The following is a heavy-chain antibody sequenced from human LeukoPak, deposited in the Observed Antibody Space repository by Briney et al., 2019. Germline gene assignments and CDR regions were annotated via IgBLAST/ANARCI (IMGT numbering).Heavy chain of an antibody. CDR3: AREYSSSSGKNAFDI. D-gene: IGHD6-6*01. CDR1: GGSISSYY. J-gene: IGHJ3*02. V-gene: IGHV4-4*07. CDR2: IYASGST. Sequence: SETLSLTCTASGGSISSYYWTWIRQPAGKGLEWIGRIYASGSTNYNPSLKSRVTMSVDTSKNQSSLKLTSVTAADTAVYYCAREYSSSSGKNAFDIWGQGTLVTVSS.